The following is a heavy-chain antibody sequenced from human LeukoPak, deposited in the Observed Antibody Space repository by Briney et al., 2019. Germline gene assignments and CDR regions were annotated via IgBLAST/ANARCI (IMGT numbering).Heavy chain of an antibody. J-gene: IGHJ3*01. D-gene: IGHD6-19*01. V-gene: IGHV4-61*02. CDR3: ARGWSTAFDV. Sequence: SETLSLTCTVSGGSISSGSYYWSWIRQPAGKGLEWIGRIYTSGSTNYNPSLKSRVTISVDTSKNQFSLKLSSVTAADTAVYYCARGWSTAFDVWGQGTMVTVSS. CDR1: GGSISSGSYY. CDR2: IYTSGST.